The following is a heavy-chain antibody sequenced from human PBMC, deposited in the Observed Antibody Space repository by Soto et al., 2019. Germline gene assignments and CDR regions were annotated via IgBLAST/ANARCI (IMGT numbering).Heavy chain of an antibody. V-gene: IGHV4-59*01. J-gene: IGHJ6*02. CDR2: IYYSGET. CDR1: GDSISRYY. CDR3: ARDQGGEFLKGSGMDV. Sequence: VQLQESGPGLVKPSETLSLTCTVSGDSISRYYWSWIRLSPGKGLEWIGYIYYSGETNYNPSVKSRVTISVYRTKDQFSLKVSAVTAADTAVYYCARDQGGEFLKGSGMDVWGQGTTVTVSS. D-gene: IGHD3-10*01.